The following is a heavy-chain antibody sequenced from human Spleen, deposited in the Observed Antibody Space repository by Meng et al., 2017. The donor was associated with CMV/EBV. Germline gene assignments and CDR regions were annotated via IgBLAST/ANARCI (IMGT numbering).Heavy chain of an antibody. D-gene: IGHD5-12*01. V-gene: IGHV1-2*02. CDR1: GYTFTGYY. CDR2: INPNSGGT. Sequence: ASLKVSCKASGYTFTGYYMHWVRQAPGQGLEWMGWINPNSGGTNYAQKFQGRVTMTRDTSISTAYMELSRLRSDDTAVYYCARGMEGIVPAIGSVAGILGWFDPWGQGTLVTVSS. CDR3: ARGMEGIVPAIGSVAGILGWFDP. J-gene: IGHJ5*02.